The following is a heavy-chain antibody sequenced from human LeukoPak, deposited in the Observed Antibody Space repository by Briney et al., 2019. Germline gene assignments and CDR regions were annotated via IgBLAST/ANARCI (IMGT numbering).Heavy chain of an antibody. CDR2: IDTAGNT. CDR1: GFTFSSYD. Sequence: GGSLRLSCAASGFTFSSYDMHWVRQATGKGLEWVSAIDTAGNTFYPGSVKGRFTISRENAKDSLYLQMNNVRAGDTALYFCARTSKVTSVMDIWGQGTMVTVSS. D-gene: IGHD3-16*01. CDR3: ARTSKVTSVMDI. J-gene: IGHJ3*02. V-gene: IGHV3-13*04.